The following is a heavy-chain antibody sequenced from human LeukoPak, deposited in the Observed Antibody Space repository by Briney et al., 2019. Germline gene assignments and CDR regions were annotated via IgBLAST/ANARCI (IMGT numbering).Heavy chain of an antibody. D-gene: IGHD3-10*01. V-gene: IGHV4-4*02. CDR2: IYHSGST. CDR3: ARGPSVEYYYGSGSYEDY. Sequence: SETLSLTCAVSGGSISSSNWWSWVRQPPGKGLEWIGEIYHSGSTNYNPSLKSRVTISVDKSKNQFSLELSSVTAADTAVYYCARGPSVEYYYGSGSYEDYWGQGTRVTVSS. J-gene: IGHJ4*02. CDR1: GGSISSSNW.